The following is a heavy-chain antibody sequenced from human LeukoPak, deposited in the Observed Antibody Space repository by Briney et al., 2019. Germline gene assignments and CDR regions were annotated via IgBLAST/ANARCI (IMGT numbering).Heavy chain of an antibody. CDR1: GFTVSSNY. V-gene: IGHV3-53*01. D-gene: IGHD4-17*01. CDR3: ARTSTVTNDAFDI. J-gene: IGHJ3*02. Sequence: GGSLRLSCAASGFTVSSNYMSWVRQAPGKGLEWVSVIYSGGSTYYAGSVKGRFTISRDNSKNTLYLQMNSLRAEDTAVYYCARTSTVTNDAFDIWGQGTMVTVSS. CDR2: IYSGGST.